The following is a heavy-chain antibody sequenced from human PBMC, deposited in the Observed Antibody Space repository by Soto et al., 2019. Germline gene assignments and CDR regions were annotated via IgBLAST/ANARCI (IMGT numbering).Heavy chain of an antibody. CDR1: GGTFSSYA. V-gene: IGHV1-69*01. J-gene: IGHJ4*02. Sequence: QVQLVQSGAEVKKPGSSVKVSCKASGGTFSSYAISWVRQAPGQGLEWMGGIIPIFGTANYAQKFQGRVTITADESTSTVYMGQSSLRSEDTAVYYCARDREYSSSSATSFDYWGQGTLVTVSS. CDR3: ARDREYSSSSATSFDY. D-gene: IGHD6-6*01. CDR2: IIPIFGTA.